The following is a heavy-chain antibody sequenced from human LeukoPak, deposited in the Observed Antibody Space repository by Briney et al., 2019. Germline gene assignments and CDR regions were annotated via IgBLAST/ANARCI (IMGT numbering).Heavy chain of an antibody. V-gene: IGHV3-48*01. CDR2: ISSSSGTI. D-gene: IGHD6-19*01. Sequence: GGSLRLSCAASGFTFSSYSMNWVRQAPGKGLEWVSYISSSSGTIYYADSVKGRFTISRDNAKNSLYLQMNSLRASDTAMYYCARQGGWVLNGAYYFDYWGQGTLVTVSS. CDR3: ARQGGWVLNGAYYFDY. J-gene: IGHJ4*02. CDR1: GFTFSSYS.